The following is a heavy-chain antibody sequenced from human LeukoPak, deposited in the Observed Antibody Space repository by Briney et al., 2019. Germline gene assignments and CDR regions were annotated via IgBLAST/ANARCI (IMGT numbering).Heavy chain of an antibody. CDR1: GGSISSYY. V-gene: IGHV4-4*07. CDR3: ASGPGAGTSDAFDI. CDR2: IYTSGST. Sequence: SETLSLTCTVSGGSISSYYWSWIRQPAGKGLEWIGRIYTSGSTNYNPSLKSRVTMSVDTSKNQFSLKLSSVTAADTAVYYCASGPGAGTSDAFDIWGQGTMVTVSS. D-gene: IGHD1-1*01. J-gene: IGHJ3*02.